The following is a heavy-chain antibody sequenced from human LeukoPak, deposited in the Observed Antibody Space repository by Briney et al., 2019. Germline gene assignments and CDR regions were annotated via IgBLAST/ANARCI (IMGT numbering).Heavy chain of an antibody. D-gene: IGHD1-1*01. CDR3: ARSWDERLNFDY. V-gene: IGHV3-66*02. CDR1: GFTVNARY. Sequence: GGSLRLSCAASGFTVNARYMNWVRQAPGKGLEWLSVIHSGGTTDYTDSVRGRFTISRDNSKNILYLQMNSLTTEDTAVYYCARSWDERLNFDYWGQGTLVTVSS. CDR2: IHSGGTT. J-gene: IGHJ4*02.